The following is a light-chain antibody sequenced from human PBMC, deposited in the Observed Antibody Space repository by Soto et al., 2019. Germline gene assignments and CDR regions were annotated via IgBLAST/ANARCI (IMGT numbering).Light chain of an antibody. J-gene: IGKJ2*01. CDR1: RSISNN. CDR3: QQYDSYSYT. Sequence: ILMTQSPATLSASPGERATLSCRASRSISNNVAWYQHKPGQAPRLLLYGASTRATGIPARFSASGSGTNFTLTISSLQPDDFATYYCQQYDSYSYTFGQGTKLEIK. CDR2: GAS. V-gene: IGKV3-15*01.